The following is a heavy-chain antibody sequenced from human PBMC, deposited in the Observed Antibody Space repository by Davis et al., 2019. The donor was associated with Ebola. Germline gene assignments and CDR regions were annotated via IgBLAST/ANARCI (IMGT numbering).Heavy chain of an antibody. D-gene: IGHD6-13*01. J-gene: IGHJ5*02. V-gene: IGHV4-39*01. Sequence: MPSETLSLTCTVSGGSISSSNYYWGCIRQPPGKGLEWIGTIYYSGSTYSNASLKGRVTISVDTSKNQFSLKLSSVTAADTAVYYCARPAHLYSSSWYWFDPWGQGTLVTVSS. CDR3: ARPAHLYSSSWYWFDP. CDR2: IYYSGST. CDR1: GGSISSSNYY.